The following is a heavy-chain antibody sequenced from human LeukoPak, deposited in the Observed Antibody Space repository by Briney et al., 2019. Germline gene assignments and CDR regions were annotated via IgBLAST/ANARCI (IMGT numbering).Heavy chain of an antibody. CDR1: GFTFSSYA. Sequence: GGSLRLSCAASGFTFSSYAMHWVRQAPGKGLEWVAVISYDGSNKYYADSVKGRFTISRHNSKNTLYLQMNSLRAEDTAVYYCARDARGTYYYYGMDVWGQGTTVTVSS. V-gene: IGHV3-30*14. J-gene: IGHJ6*02. CDR2: ISYDGSNK. D-gene: IGHD2-15*01. CDR3: ARDARGTYYYYGMDV.